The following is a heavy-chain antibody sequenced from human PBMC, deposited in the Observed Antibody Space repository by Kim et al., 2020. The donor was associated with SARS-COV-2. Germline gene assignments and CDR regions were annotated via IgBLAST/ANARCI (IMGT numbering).Heavy chain of an antibody. CDR2: INPSGGST. CDR3: ARSPQLQPGGIAAERLEGAFDY. J-gene: IGHJ4*02. CDR1: GYTFTSYY. V-gene: IGHV1-46*01. D-gene: IGHD6-13*01. Sequence: ASVKVSCKASGYTFTSYYMHWVRQAPGQGLEWMGIINPSGGSTSYAQKFQGRVTMTRDTSTSTVYMELSSLRSEDTAVYYCARSPQLQPGGIAAERLEGAFDYWGQGTLVTVSS.